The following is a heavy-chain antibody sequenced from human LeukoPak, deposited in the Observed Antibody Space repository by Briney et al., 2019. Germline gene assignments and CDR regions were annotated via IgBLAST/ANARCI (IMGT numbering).Heavy chain of an antibody. Sequence: GGSLRLSCAASGITFSSYGMSWVRQAPGKGLEWVSSISSTGGTTYYADSVKGRFTISRDNSKNTLYLQMGSLRADDVAVYYCARAKAVAGTGGDNWFDPWGQGTLVTVSS. D-gene: IGHD6-19*01. CDR2: ISSTGGTT. V-gene: IGHV3-23*01. CDR1: GITFSSYG. J-gene: IGHJ5*02. CDR3: ARAKAVAGTGGDNWFDP.